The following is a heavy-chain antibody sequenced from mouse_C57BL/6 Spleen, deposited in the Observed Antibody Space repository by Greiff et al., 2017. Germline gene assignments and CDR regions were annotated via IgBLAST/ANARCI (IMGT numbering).Heavy chain of an antibody. V-gene: IGHV1-85*01. D-gene: IGHD1-1*01. Sequence: VKLLEPGPELVKPGASVKLSCKASGYTFTSYGINWVKQRPGQGLEWIGWIHPSDGSTNYNEKFKGKATLTVDKSSSTAYMELHSLTSEDSAVXFCAKVGYYCGSPFAYWGQGTLVTVSA. J-gene: IGHJ3*01. CDR2: IHPSDGST. CDR3: AKVGYYCGSPFAY. CDR1: GYTFTSYG.